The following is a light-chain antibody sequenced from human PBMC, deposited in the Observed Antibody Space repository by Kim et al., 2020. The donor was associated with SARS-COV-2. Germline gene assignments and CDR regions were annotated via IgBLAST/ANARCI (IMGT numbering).Light chain of an antibody. CDR3: NSRDSSGNHVV. J-gene: IGLJ2*01. V-gene: IGLV3-19*01. Sequence: ALGQTVRITCQGDSLRSYYASWYQQKPGQAPVLVIYGKNNRPSGIPDRFSGSSSGDTASLTITGAQAEDEADYYCNSRDSSGNHVVFGGGTQLTVL. CDR1: SLRSYY. CDR2: GKN.